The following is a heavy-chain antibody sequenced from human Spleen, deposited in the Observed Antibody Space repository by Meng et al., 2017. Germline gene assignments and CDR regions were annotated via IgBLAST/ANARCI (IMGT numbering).Heavy chain of an antibody. Sequence: GESLKISCAASGFTFSSYWMSWVRQAPGKGLEWVANIKQDGSEKYYVDSVKGRFTISRDNAKNSLYLQMNSLRAEDTAVYYCARDLTGAWFGDPISYYFDYWGQGTLVTVSS. CDR1: GFTFSSYW. D-gene: IGHD3-10*01. J-gene: IGHJ4*02. CDR3: ARDLTGAWFGDPISYYFDY. CDR2: IKQDGSEK. V-gene: IGHV3-7*01.